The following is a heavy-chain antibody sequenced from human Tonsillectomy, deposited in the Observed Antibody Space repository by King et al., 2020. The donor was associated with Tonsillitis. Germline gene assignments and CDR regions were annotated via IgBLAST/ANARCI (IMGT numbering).Heavy chain of an antibody. Sequence: VQLVESGGGVVQPGRSLRLSCTASGFNFHIYGMHWVRQAPGRGLEWVALISYDGSKADYADSVRGRFTISRDNSDNTLTLQMRNLRPEEPAVYYCAKQDCVGDCHREGFFDRWGRGTLVTVSS. CDR2: ISYDGSKA. J-gene: IGHJ4*02. CDR1: GFNFHIYG. D-gene: IGHD2-21*02. CDR3: AKQDCVGDCHREGFFDR. V-gene: IGHV3-30*18.